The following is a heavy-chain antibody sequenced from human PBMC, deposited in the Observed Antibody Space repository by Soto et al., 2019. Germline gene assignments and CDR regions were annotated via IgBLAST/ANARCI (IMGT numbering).Heavy chain of an antibody. CDR3: AKDPSPQPTAVVTPGWFDP. J-gene: IGHJ5*02. Sequence: SETLSLTCAVYGGSFSGYYWTWIRQPPGKGLEWIGEINHSGGTDYNPSLKSRVTISLDTSKNQLSLKLRSLTAADTAVYYCAKDPSPQPTAVVTPGWFDPWGQGTLVTVSS. V-gene: IGHV4-34*01. CDR1: GGSFSGYY. D-gene: IGHD2-21*02. CDR2: INHSGGT.